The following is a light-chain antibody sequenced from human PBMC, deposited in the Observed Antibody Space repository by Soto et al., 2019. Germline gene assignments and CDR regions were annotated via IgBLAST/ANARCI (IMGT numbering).Light chain of an antibody. CDR1: SSNIGRNT. J-gene: IGLJ3*02. CDR3: AAWDDSLSGWV. Sequence: QSVLTQPPSASGTPGQRVTISCSGSSSNIGRNTVNWYQQVPGTAPKLLIYDNNQRPSGVPDRFSGSESGTSASLAISGLQSEDEADYYCAAWDDSLSGWVFGGWTQLTVL. V-gene: IGLV1-44*01. CDR2: DNN.